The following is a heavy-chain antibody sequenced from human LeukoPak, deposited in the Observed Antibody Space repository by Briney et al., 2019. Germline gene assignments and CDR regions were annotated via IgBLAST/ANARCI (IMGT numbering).Heavy chain of an antibody. V-gene: IGHV3-23*01. J-gene: IGHJ6*03. CDR1: GFTFSSYA. Sequence: PGGSLRLSCAASGFTFSSYAMSWVRQAPGKGLEWVSAISGSGGSTYYADSVKGRFTISRDNSKNTLYLQMNSLRAEDTAVYYCAKGGRTAWLVQFDYYYYMDVWGKGTTVTVSS. D-gene: IGHD6-19*01. CDR3: AKGGRTAWLVQFDYYYYMDV. CDR2: ISGSGGST.